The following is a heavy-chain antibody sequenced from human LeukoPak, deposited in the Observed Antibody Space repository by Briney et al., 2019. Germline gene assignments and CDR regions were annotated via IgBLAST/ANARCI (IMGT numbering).Heavy chain of an antibody. CDR1: GYSISSGYY. V-gene: IGHV4-38-2*02. Sequence: PSETQSLTCAVSGYSISSGYYWGWIRQPPGQGLAWIGSIYHSGSTYYNPSLKSRVTISVDTSKNQFSLKLSSVTAADTAVYYCARDPSRFSSSWYFDYWGQGTLVTVSA. J-gene: IGHJ4*02. D-gene: IGHD6-13*01. CDR3: ARDPSRFSSSWYFDY. CDR2: IYHSGST.